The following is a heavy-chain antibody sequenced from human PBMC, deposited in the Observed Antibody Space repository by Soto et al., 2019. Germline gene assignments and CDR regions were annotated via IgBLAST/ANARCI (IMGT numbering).Heavy chain of an antibody. CDR1: GYSISSGYY. CDR2: TYHSGSA. J-gene: IGHJ6*02. D-gene: IGHD4-4*01. CDR3: ARTDLHPLYGMDV. V-gene: IGHV4-38-2*01. Sequence: PSETLSLTCAVSGYSISSGYYWVLIGLPPGNALEWIGSTYHSGSAYYNPSLKRRVSISVDTSKNHRSLTLSTGTAADTAVYSCARTDLHPLYGMDVWGQGTTVTVSS.